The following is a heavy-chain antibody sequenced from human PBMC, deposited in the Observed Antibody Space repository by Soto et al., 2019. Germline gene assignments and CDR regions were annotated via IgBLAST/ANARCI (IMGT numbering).Heavy chain of an antibody. V-gene: IGHV3-23*01. CDR3: AKRRGAGGHFDY. Sequence: PGGSLRLSCAASGFTFTSYAMAWVRQAPGKGLEWVSVVSSGGSTYYADSVTGRFTVSRDNSKNTLSLQMNSLRAEDTAVSYCAKRRGAGGHFDYWGQGALVTVSS. CDR2: VSSGGST. D-gene: IGHD2-15*01. J-gene: IGHJ4*02. CDR1: GFTFTSYA.